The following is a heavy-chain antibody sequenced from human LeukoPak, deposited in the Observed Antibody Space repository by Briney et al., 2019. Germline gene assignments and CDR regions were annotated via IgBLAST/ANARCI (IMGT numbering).Heavy chain of an antibody. J-gene: IGHJ4*02. CDR3: ARDEITMIVVPGDY. D-gene: IGHD3-22*01. Sequence: ASVKVSCKASGYTFTSYGISWVRQAPGQGLEWMGWISDYNGNTNYAQKLQGRVTMTTDTSTSTAYMELRSLRSDDTAVYYCARDEITMIVVPGDYWGQGTLVTVSS. CDR2: ISDYNGNT. CDR1: GYTFTSYG. V-gene: IGHV1-18*01.